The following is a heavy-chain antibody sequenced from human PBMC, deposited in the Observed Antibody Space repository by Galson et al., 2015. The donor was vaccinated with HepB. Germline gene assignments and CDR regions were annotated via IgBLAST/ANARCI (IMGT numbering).Heavy chain of an antibody. CDR1: GFTVSSNY. Sequence: LRLSCAASGFTVSSNYMSWVRQAPGKGLEWVSVIYSGGSTYYADSVKGRFTISRHNSKNTLYLQMNSLRAEDTAVYYCARGCGELFPENYYFDYWGQGTLVTVSS. D-gene: IGHD3-10*01. CDR2: IYSGGST. CDR3: ARGCGELFPENYYFDY. V-gene: IGHV3-53*04. J-gene: IGHJ4*02.